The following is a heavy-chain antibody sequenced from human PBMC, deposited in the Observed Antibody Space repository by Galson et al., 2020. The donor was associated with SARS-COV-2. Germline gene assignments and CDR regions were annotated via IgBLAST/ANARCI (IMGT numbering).Heavy chain of an antibody. D-gene: IGHD2-15*01. V-gene: IGHV4-59*01. CDR1: GGSISSYY. CDR3: ARGIAQRVVVAAIETWFDP. Sequence: SETLSLTCTVAGGSISSYYWSWIRQPPGKGLEWNGYIYYSGSTNYNPSLKSRVTISVDTSKNQFSLKLSSVTAADTAVYYCARGIAQRVVVAAIETWFDPWGQGTLVTVSS. J-gene: IGHJ5*02. CDR2: IYYSGST.